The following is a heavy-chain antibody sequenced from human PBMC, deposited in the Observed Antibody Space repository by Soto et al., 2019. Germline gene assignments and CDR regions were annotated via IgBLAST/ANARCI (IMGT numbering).Heavy chain of an antibody. V-gene: IGHV4-39*01. D-gene: IGHD2-15*01. CDR1: GGSISSSSYY. CDR3: ARRFSLGYCSGGSCYSGSYWYFDL. Sequence: SETLSLTCTVSGGSISSSSYYWGWIRQPPGKGLEWIGSIYYSGSTYYNPSLKSRVTISVDTSKNQFSLKLSSVTAADTAVYYCARRFSLGYCSGGSCYSGSYWYFDLWGRGTLVTVS. J-gene: IGHJ2*01. CDR2: IYYSGST.